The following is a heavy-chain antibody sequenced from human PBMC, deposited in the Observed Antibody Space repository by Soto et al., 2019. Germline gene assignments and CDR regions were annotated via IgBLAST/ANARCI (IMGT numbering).Heavy chain of an antibody. Sequence: EVQLVESGGGLVQPGGSLRLSCAASGFSFSSYWIHWVRQAPGKGLVWVSRIKTDGSSTDYADSVKGRFTISRDNAKKTLYLQMNSLSAEDTDVYYCAKREGNTYGLFHWGQGTLVTVSS. D-gene: IGHD5-18*01. CDR1: GFSFSSYW. J-gene: IGHJ4*02. CDR3: AKREGNTYGLFH. V-gene: IGHV3-74*01. CDR2: IKTDGSST.